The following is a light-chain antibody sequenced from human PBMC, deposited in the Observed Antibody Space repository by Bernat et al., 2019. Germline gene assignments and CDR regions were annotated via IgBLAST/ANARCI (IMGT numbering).Light chain of an antibody. J-gene: IGLJ2*01. CDR1: RSDVGGYNY. V-gene: IGLV2-11*01. CDR2: DVS. Sequence: QSALAQPRSVSGSPGQSVVISCTGTRSDVGGYNYVSWYQHHPGKAPKVILYDVSKRPSGVPDRFSGSKFGSTASLTISGLQAEDEANYYCASFEGSFKFIFGGGTELTVL. CDR3: ASFEGSFKFI.